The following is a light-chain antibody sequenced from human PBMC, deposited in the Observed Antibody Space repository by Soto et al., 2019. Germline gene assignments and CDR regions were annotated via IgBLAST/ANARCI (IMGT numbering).Light chain of an antibody. V-gene: IGLV2-23*03. Sequence: QSVLTQPASMSGSPGQSITISCTGTTSDVGSYNLISWYQQYPGTAPKLIIYEGTKRPSGISNRFSASKSGNTASLTISGLQADDEADYYCCSYAGSRTFVVLGGGTKLTVL. CDR2: EGT. CDR1: TSDVGSYNL. J-gene: IGLJ3*02. CDR3: CSYAGSRTFVV.